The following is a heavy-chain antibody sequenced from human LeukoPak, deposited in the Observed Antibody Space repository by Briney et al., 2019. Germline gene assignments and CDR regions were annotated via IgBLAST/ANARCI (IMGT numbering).Heavy chain of an antibody. CDR2: IYYSGST. CDR3: AREGLLYYFDY. V-gene: IGHV4-31*03. CDR1: GGSISSGGYY. J-gene: IGHJ4*02. Sequence: SQTLSLTCTVSGGSISSGGYYWSWIRQHPGKGLEWIGYIYYSGSTYYNPSLKSRVTIPVDTSKNQFSLKLSSVTAADTAVYYCAREGLLYYFDYWGQGTLVTVSS. D-gene: IGHD2/OR15-2a*01.